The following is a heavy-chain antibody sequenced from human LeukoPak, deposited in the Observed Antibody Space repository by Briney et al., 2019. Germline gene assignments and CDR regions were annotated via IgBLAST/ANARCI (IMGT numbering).Heavy chain of an antibody. V-gene: IGHV3-21*01. CDR3: ARAPIGNGMDV. D-gene: IGHD1-26*01. CDR2: ISSSSSYI. Sequence: GTLRLSCAASGFTFSSYSMNWVRQAPGKGLEWVSSISSSSSYIYYADSVKGRFTISRDNAKNSLYLQMNSLRAEDTAVYYCARAPIGNGMDVWGQGTTVTVSS. J-gene: IGHJ6*02. CDR1: GFTFSSYS.